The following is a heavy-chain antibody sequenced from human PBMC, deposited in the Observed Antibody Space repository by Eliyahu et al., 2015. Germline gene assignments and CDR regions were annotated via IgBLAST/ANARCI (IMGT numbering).Heavy chain of an antibody. V-gene: IGHV4-31*03. CDR3: ARGPDRYCSGGSCYNTPGYYFDY. CDR2: IYYSGST. CDR1: GGSISSGGYY. Sequence: QVQLQESGPGLVKPSQTLSLTCTFSGGSISSGGYYWSWIRQHPGKGLEWIGYIYYSGSTYYNPSLKSRVTISVDTSKNQFSLKLSSVTAADTAVYYCARGPDRYCSGGSCYNTPGYYFDYWGQGTLVTVSS. D-gene: IGHD2-15*01. J-gene: IGHJ4*02.